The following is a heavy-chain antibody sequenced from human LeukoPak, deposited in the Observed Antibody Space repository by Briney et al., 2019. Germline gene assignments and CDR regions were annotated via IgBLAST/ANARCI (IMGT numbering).Heavy chain of an antibody. J-gene: IGHJ6*02. CDR3: ARVLAAADHYYGMDV. CDR2: ISAYNGNT. CDR1: GYTFTSYG. Sequence: ASVKVSCKASGYTFTSYGISWVRQAPGQGLEWMGWISAYNGNTNYAQKLQGRVTMTTDTSTSTAYMELRSLRSYDTAVYYCARVLAAADHYYGMDVWGQGTTVTVSS. V-gene: IGHV1-18*01. D-gene: IGHD6-13*01.